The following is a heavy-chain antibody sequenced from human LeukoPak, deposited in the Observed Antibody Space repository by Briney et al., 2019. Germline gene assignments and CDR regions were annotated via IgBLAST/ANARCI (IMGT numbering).Heavy chain of an antibody. Sequence: ASVKVSCKASGYTFSSYDINWVRQATGQGLEWMGWMNPKRGNTGYAHKFQGRVTITRNTSITTAYMELSSLRSEDTAVYYCARTQHLVLRSPLDPWGQGTLVTVSS. V-gene: IGHV1-8*03. J-gene: IGHJ5*02. CDR3: ARTQHLVLRSPLDP. D-gene: IGHD6-13*01. CDR1: GYTFSSYD. CDR2: MNPKRGNT.